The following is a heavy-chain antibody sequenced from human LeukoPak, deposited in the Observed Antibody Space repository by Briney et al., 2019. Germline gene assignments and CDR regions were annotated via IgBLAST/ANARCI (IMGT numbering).Heavy chain of an antibody. CDR3: AKDPQFEVYYYDSSGYWD. CDR1: GFTVSSNY. CDR2: IYSGGST. D-gene: IGHD3-22*01. J-gene: IGHJ4*02. V-gene: IGHV3-53*05. Sequence: GGSLRLSCAASGFTVSSNYMSWVRQAPGKGLEWVSVIYSGGSTYYADSVKGRFTISRDNSKNTLYLQMNSLRAEDTAVYYCAKDPQFEVYYYDSSGYWDWGQGTLVTVSS.